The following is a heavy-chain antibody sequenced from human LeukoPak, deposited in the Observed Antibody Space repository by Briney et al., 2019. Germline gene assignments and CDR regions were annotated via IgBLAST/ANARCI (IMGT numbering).Heavy chain of an antibody. Sequence: SQTLSLTCAISGDSVSSNSAAWNWIRQSPSRGLEWQGRTCYRSRCYNDSAVSVKSRITISPDTSKNQFSLQLNSVTPEDKAVYYCARDQGAAYGDLLGAFDIWGQGTMVTVSS. V-gene: IGHV6-1*01. CDR2: TCYRSRCYN. CDR1: GDSVSSNSAA. CDR3: ARDQGAAYGDLLGAFDI. J-gene: IGHJ3*02. D-gene: IGHD4-17*01.